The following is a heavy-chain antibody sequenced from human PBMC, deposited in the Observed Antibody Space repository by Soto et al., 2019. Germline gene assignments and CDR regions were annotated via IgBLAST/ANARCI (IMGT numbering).Heavy chain of an antibody. Sequence: GGSLRLSCAASGFTFSDYYMSWIRQAPGKGLEWVSYISSSSSYTNYADSVKGRFTISRDNAKNSLYLQMSSLRAEDTDVYYCARYRHSSGYYYDAFDIWGQGTMVTVSS. D-gene: IGHD3-22*01. CDR3: ARYRHSSGYYYDAFDI. CDR1: GFTFSDYY. CDR2: ISSSSSYT. J-gene: IGHJ3*02. V-gene: IGHV3-11*06.